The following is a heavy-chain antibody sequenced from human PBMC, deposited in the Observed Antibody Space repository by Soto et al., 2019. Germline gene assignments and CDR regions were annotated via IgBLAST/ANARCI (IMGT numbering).Heavy chain of an antibody. V-gene: IGHV3-21*01. J-gene: IGHJ6*02. Sequence: GGSLRLSCSASGFTFSSYSMNWVRQAPGKGLEWVSSISSSSSYIYYADSVKGRFTISRDNAKNSLYLQMNSLRAEDTAVYYCARQGETGDYDFWSGPAPYYGMDVWGQGTTVTVSS. D-gene: IGHD3-3*01. CDR2: ISSSSSYI. CDR1: GFTFSSYS. CDR3: ARQGETGDYDFWSGPAPYYGMDV.